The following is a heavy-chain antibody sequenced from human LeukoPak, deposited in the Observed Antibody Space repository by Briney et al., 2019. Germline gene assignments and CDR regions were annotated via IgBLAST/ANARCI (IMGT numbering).Heavy chain of an antibody. CDR2: MNPNSGNT. CDR3: ARVLTYYSGSSWFDP. CDR1: GYTFTSYN. Sequence: ASVKVSCKASGYTFTSYNIYWVRQAPGQGLEWMGMMNPNSGNTGYAQKFQGRVTMTRNTSKSTAYMELSSLRSEDTAVYYCARVLTYYSGSSWFDPSGQGTPVTLSS. V-gene: IGHV1-8*01. J-gene: IGHJ5*02. D-gene: IGHD3-10*01.